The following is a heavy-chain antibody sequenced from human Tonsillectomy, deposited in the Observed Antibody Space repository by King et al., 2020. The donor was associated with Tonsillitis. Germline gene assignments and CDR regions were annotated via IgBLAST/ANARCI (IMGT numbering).Heavy chain of an antibody. Sequence: LQLQESGPGLVKPSETLSLTCTVSSGSISSASYYWGWIRLPPGMGLEWIGSVYYSGSTYYNPSLKKRVTISVDTSKNQFSLKLSSVTAADTAVYYCAGIQWLANYYYYYMDVWGKGTTVTVSS. CDR3: AGIQWLANYYYYYMDV. CDR2: VYYSGST. V-gene: IGHV4-39*01. J-gene: IGHJ6*03. CDR1: SGSISSASYY. D-gene: IGHD6-19*01.